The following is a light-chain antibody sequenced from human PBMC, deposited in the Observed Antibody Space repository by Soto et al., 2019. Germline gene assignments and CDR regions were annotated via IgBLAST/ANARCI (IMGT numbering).Light chain of an antibody. CDR3: TAWDDSLSGVV. J-gene: IGLJ2*01. V-gene: IGLV1-47*02. Sequence: QLVLTQPPSASGTPGHRVTISCSGSSSNIGTSSVYWYQRLPGTAPKLLIHSNNQRPSGVPDRFSGSKSGTSASLAISGLRSEDEADYYCTAWDDSLSGVVFGGGTKLTVL. CDR1: SSNIGTSS. CDR2: SNN.